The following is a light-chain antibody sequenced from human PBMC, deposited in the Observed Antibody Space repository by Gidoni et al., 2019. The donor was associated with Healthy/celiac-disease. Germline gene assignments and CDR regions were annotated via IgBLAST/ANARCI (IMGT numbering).Light chain of an antibody. J-gene: IGKJ1*01. Sequence: EIVMTQSPATRSVSTGERATLSGRASQSVSSNLAWYQQKPGQAPRLLIYVASTRSTGIPARFSGSGSGTEFTLTISSLQSEDFAVYYCQQGRTFGQGTKVEIK. CDR1: QSVSSN. V-gene: IGKV3-15*01. CDR3: QQGRT. CDR2: VAS.